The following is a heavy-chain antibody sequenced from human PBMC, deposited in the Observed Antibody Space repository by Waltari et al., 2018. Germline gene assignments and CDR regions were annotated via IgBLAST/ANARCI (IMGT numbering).Heavy chain of an antibody. CDR1: GYTFTNSD. CDR3: ARARNKNYYDSDTYSHYYYYFGMDV. V-gene: IGHV1-8*01. Sequence: QVQLVQSGAEVKKPGASVKVSCLASGYTFTNSDINWVRQAPGQGLEWRGWIKADVGDSGDSQEVQARVTITRNTSRRTAYMELTSLASEDTAVYFCARARNKNYYDSDTYSHYYYYFGMDVWGQGTTVAVSS. J-gene: IGHJ6*02. D-gene: IGHD3-22*01. CDR2: IKADVGDS.